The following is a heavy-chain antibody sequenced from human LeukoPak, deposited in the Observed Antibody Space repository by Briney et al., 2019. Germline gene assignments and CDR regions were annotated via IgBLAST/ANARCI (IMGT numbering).Heavy chain of an antibody. Sequence: SETLSLTCTVSGGSITSYYWSWIRQPPGKGLEWIGSIYYSGSTNYNPSLKSRVTISVDTSKNQFSLKLSSVTAAYTAVYYCARATGYYDSSGYYFRFWFDPWGQGTLVTVSS. CDR3: ARATGYYDSSGYYFRFWFDP. CDR1: GGSITSYY. J-gene: IGHJ5*02. D-gene: IGHD3-22*01. V-gene: IGHV4-59*01. CDR2: IYYSGST.